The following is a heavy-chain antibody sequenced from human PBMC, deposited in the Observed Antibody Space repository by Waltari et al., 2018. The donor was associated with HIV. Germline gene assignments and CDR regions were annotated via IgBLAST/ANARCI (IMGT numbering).Heavy chain of an antibody. V-gene: IGHV3-23*01. D-gene: IGHD2-2*01. J-gene: IGHJ6*02. CDR3: AKAIGGTSCYDGMDV. CDR1: GFTFSSYA. CDR2: ITGSGGNT. Sequence: EVQLLESGGGLVQPGGSPRLSCAASGFTFSSYAMSWVRQAPGKALEWVSGITGSGGNTYYADSVKGRFTISRDNSKNTLYLQMNSLRAEDTAVYYCAKAIGGTSCYDGMDVWGQGP.